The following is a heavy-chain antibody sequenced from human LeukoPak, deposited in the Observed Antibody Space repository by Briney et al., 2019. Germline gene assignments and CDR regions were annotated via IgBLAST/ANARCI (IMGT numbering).Heavy chain of an antibody. CDR2: INPNSGRT. J-gene: IGHJ4*02. V-gene: IGHV1-2*02. CDR3: ARIGYSYGYYRNFDY. Sequence: ASVKVSCKASGYTFTGYYMNWVRQAPGQGLEWMGWINPNSGRTNYAQNFQGRVTMTRDTSISTAYMELSRLRSDDTAVYYCARIGYSYGYYRNFDYWGQGTLVTVSS. CDR1: GYTFTGYY. D-gene: IGHD5-18*01.